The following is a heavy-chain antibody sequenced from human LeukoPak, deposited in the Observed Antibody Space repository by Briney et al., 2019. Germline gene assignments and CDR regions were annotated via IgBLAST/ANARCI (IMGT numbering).Heavy chain of an antibody. D-gene: IGHD3-10*01. CDR3: ARGLPRYYGSGSYGGKTDY. CDR1: GGSFSGYY. Sequence: SETLSLTCAVYGGSFSGYYWSWIRQPPGKGLEWIGEINHSGSTNYNPSLRSRVTISVDTSKNQFSLKLSSVTAADTAVYYCARGLPRYYGSGSYGGKTDYWGQGTLVTVSS. J-gene: IGHJ4*02. CDR2: INHSGST. V-gene: IGHV4-34*01.